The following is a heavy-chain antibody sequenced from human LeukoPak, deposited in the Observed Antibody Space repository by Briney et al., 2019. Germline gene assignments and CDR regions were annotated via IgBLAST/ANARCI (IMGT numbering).Heavy chain of an antibody. J-gene: IGHJ3*02. CDR1: GVSISSYY. V-gene: IGHV4-4*07. CDR3: ARERGNLRGDAFDI. CDR2: IYSSGNT. D-gene: IGHD1-26*01. Sequence: SKTLSLTCTVSGVSISSYYWTWIRQPAGKGLEWIGRIYSSGNTNYNPSLESRVTMSIDTSKNQFSLRLSSVTAADTAVYYCARERGNLRGDAFDIWGQGTMVPVSS.